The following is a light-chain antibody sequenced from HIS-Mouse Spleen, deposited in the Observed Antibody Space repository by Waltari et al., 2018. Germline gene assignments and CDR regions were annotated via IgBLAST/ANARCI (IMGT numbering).Light chain of an antibody. CDR2: EVS. CDR3: SRYKSSSTAV. Sequence: QSALTQPPSASGSPGQTITFPSTRTSSNVVGYNYLSWYQQHPGKSRKLVIYEVSHPHAGESKRFAGSKSGNTASLTISGLEAEDEADYYCSRYKSSSTAVFGGEPKLTDL. V-gene: IGLV2-14*01. J-gene: IGLJ2*01. CDR1: SSNVVGYNY.